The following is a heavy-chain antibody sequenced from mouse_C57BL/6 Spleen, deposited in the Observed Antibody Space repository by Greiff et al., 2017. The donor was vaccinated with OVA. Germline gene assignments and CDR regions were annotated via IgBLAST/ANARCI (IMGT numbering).Heavy chain of an antibody. CDR1: GYTFTSYW. D-gene: IGHD1-1*02. V-gene: IGHV1-72*01. CDR3: ARADNPTLVDYVDY. Sequence: QVQLKQPGAELVKPGASVKLSCKASGYTFTSYWMHWVKQRPGRGLEWIGRIDPNSGGTKYNEKFKSKATLTVDKPSSTAYMQLSSLTSEDSAVYYVARADNPTLVDYVDYWGQGTTLTVSS. CDR2: IDPNSGGT. J-gene: IGHJ2*01.